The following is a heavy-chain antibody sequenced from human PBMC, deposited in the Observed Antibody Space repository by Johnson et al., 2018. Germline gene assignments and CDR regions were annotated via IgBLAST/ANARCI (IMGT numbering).Heavy chain of an antibody. CDR3: SRDSPAAPYYYYYMDV. J-gene: IGHJ6*03. CDR1: GGSISSYY. D-gene: IGHD6-13*01. V-gene: IGHV4-59*01. Sequence: QVQLQESGPGLVKXSETLSLTCTVSGGSISSYYWSWIRQPPGKGLEWIGYIYYSGSPNYNPSLKSRVTISVDTSKNQFSLKLSSVTAADTAVYYCSRDSPAAPYYYYYMDVWGKGTTVTVSS. CDR2: IYYSGSP.